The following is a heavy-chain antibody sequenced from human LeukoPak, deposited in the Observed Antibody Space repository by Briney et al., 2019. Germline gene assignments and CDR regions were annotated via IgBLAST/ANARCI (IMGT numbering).Heavy chain of an antibody. Sequence: PGGSLRLSCAVSGFTVSSNHMSWVRQAPGKGLEWVSAIDSTGAYTWYADSVKGRFTISKDSSKTILYLQMNSLRAEDAAVYFCAKGSAAGRPYYFDYWGQGTLVTVSS. J-gene: IGHJ4*02. D-gene: IGHD6-25*01. V-gene: IGHV3-53*01. CDR1: GFTVSSNH. CDR3: AKGSAAGRPYYFDY. CDR2: IDSTGAYT.